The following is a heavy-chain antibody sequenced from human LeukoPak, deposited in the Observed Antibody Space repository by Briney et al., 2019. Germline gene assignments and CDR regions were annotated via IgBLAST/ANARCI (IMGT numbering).Heavy chain of an antibody. CDR3: ATSPYYYDSSGYYRY. Sequence: ASVKVSCKVSGYTLTELSMHWVRQAPGKGLEWMGGFDPEDGETIYAQKFQGRVTMTEDTSTDTAYMELSCLRSEDTAVYYCATSPYYYDSSGYYRYWGQGTLVTVSS. CDR2: FDPEDGET. V-gene: IGHV1-24*01. CDR1: GYTLTELS. J-gene: IGHJ4*02. D-gene: IGHD3-22*01.